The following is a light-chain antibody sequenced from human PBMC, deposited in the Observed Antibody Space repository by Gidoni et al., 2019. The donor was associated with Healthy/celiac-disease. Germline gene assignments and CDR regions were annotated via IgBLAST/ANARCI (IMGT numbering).Light chain of an antibody. V-gene: IGKV1-39*01. J-gene: IGKJ1*01. CDR3: QQSYSTPRT. CDR1: QSISSY. Sequence: DIQMTQSPSSLSASVGDRVTITCQASQSISSYLNWYQQKPGKAPKLLIYAASSLQSGVPSRFSCSGSGTDFTLTISSLQPEDFATYYCQQSYSTPRTFGQGTKVEIK. CDR2: AAS.